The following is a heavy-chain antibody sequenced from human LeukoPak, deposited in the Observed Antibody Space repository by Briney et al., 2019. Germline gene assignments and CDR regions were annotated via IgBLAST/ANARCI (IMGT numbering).Heavy chain of an antibody. D-gene: IGHD1-1*01. CDR3: ARGGTTGGDYYGMDV. J-gene: IGHJ6*02. CDR2: IYYSGST. CDR1: GASISSRDYY. V-gene: IGHV4-30-4*01. Sequence: KPSQTLSLTCTVSGASISSRDYYWSWIRQPPGKGLEWIGYIYYSGSTDQNPSLKSRVFISIDTAKNQFSLKLSSVTAADTAVYYCARGGTTGGDYYGMDVWGQGTTATVSS.